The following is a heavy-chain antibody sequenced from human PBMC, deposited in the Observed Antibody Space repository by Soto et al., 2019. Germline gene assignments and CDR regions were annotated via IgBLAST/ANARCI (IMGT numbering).Heavy chain of an antibody. D-gene: IGHD6-25*01. CDR1: GGSISSSNW. J-gene: IGHJ4*02. CDR2: IYHSGST. CDR3: ASTYSSAPPDY. V-gene: IGHV4-4*02. Sequence: QVQLQESGPGLVKPSGTLSLTCAVSGGSISSSNWWSWVRQPPGKGLEWIGEIYHSGSTNYNPSPERRVTIAVDKSKNQFSLKLSSVTAADTAVYYCASTYSSAPPDYWGQGTLVTVSS.